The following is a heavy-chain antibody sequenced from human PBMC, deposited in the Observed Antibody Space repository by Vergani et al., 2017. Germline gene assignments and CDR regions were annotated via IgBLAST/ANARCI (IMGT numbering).Heavy chain of an antibody. CDR2: IYYSGTT. J-gene: IGHJ4*02. D-gene: IGHD6-25*01. CDR3: ARRDYSSACFDY. Sequence: QVQLQESGPGLVKPSETLSLTCTVSGGSISSYYWGWIRQPPGKGLEWIGNIYYSGTTYYNPSLKSRVTISVDTSENQFSLKLSSVTAADTAVYYCARRDYSSACFDYWGQGTLVTVSS. CDR1: GGSISSYY. V-gene: IGHV4-39*01.